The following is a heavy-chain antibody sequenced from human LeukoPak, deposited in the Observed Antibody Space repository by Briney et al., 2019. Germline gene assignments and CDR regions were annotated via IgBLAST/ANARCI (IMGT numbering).Heavy chain of an antibody. CDR2: ISGSGGST. Sequence: PGGSLRLSCAASGFTFSSYAMNWVRQAPGKGLEWVSAISGSGGSTYYADSVKGRFTISRDNSKNTLYLQMNSLRAEDTAVYYCAKGRGVFGVVIVYWGQGTLVTVSS. D-gene: IGHD3-3*01. J-gene: IGHJ4*02. CDR1: GFTFSSYA. V-gene: IGHV3-23*01. CDR3: AKGRGVFGVVIVY.